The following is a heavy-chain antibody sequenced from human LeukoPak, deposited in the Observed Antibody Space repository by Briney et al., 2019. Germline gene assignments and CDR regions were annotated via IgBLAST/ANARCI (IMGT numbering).Heavy chain of an antibody. CDR1: GGSISSGDYY. CDR2: IYYSGST. D-gene: IGHD1-14*01. V-gene: IGHV4-30-4*01. Sequence: SETLSLTCIVSGGSISSGDYYWSWIRQPPGKGLEWIGYIYYSGSTYYNPSLKSRVTISVDTSKNQFSLKLSSVTAADTAVYYCARVRKSNFRVDWGQGTLVTVSS. CDR3: ARVRKSNFRVD. J-gene: IGHJ4*02.